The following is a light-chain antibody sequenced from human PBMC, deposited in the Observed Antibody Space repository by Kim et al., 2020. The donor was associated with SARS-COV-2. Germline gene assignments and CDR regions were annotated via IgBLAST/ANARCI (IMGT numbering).Light chain of an antibody. J-gene: IGLJ2*01. CDR1: SGTIGSDY. Sequence: NFMLTQPLSVSGSPGKTVTISCTRSSGTIGSDYVHWYQQRPGSAPTTVIFEDNQRPSGVPARFSGSIDSSSNSASLTISGLKTEDEADYYCQPYDNSSEVFGGGTQLTVL. CDR3: QPYDNSSEV. V-gene: IGLV6-57*04. CDR2: EDN.